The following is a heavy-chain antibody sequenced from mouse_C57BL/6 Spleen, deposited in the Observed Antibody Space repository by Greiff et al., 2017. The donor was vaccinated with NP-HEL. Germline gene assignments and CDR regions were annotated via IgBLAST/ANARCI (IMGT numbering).Heavy chain of an antibody. CDR1: GFTFSSYA. Sequence: EVKLMESGGGLVKPGGSLKLSCAASGFTFSSYAMSWVRQTPEKRLEWVATISDGGSYTYYPDNVKGRFTISRDNAKNNLYLQMSHLKSEDTAMYYCARGGYGYDEGYYAMDYWGQGTSVTVSS. CDR3: ARGGYGYDEGYYAMDY. J-gene: IGHJ4*01. V-gene: IGHV5-4*03. D-gene: IGHD2-2*01. CDR2: ISDGGSYT.